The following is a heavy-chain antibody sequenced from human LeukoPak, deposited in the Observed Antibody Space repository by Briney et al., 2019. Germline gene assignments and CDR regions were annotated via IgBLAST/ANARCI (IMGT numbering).Heavy chain of an antibody. D-gene: IGHD3-3*01. V-gene: IGHV4-59*08. J-gene: IGHJ6*04. Sequence: SETLSLTCAVSGGSISDYYWTWIRQPPGKELEWIGYIYNSGSTNYNPSLKSRVTISVDMSKYQFSLKLSSVTAADTAVYYCARHSGLRSPLGVWGKGTTVTVSS. CDR3: ARHSGLRSPLGV. CDR2: IYNSGST. CDR1: GGSISDYY.